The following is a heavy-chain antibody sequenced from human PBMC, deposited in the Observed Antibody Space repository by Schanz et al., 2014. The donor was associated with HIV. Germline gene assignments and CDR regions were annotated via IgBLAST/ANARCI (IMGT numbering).Heavy chain of an antibody. D-gene: IGHD6-19*01. Sequence: QVQLVQSGAEVKKPGASVKVSCKASGYTFSSYGISWVRQAPGQGLEWMGWISAYNGNTKFAQKFQGRVTMTRDTSTSTAYMELRSLTSDDTAVYYCARDREGSGWYRKFYYGMDVWGQGTTVIVSS. CDR3: ARDREGSGWYRKFYYGMDV. CDR2: ISAYNGNT. CDR1: GYTFSSYG. J-gene: IGHJ6*02. V-gene: IGHV1-18*01.